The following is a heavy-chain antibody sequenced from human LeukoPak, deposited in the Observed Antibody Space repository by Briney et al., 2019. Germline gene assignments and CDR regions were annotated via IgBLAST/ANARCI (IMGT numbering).Heavy chain of an antibody. V-gene: IGHV4-59*12. Sequence: SETLSLTCTVSGGSISSYYWSWIRQHPGKGLEWIGYSYYSGSTYYNASLKSRVTISVDTSKNQFSLKLSSVTAADTAVYYCARVRKALYYYDSSGYYYFDYWGQGTLVTVSS. CDR3: ARVRKALYYYDSSGYYYFDY. CDR1: GGSISSYY. D-gene: IGHD3-22*01. J-gene: IGHJ4*02. CDR2: SYYSGST.